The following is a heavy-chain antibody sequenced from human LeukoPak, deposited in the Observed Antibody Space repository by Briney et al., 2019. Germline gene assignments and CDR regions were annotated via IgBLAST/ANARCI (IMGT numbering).Heavy chain of an antibody. V-gene: IGHV3-21*01. CDR3: ARAFTGCYDSSGYYSRDY. D-gene: IGHD3-22*01. Sequence: PGGSLRLSCAASGFTFSSYSMNWVRQAPGKGLEWVSSISSSSSYIYYADSVKGRFTISRDNAKNSLYLQMNSLRAEDTAVYYCARAFTGCYDSSGYYSRDYWGQGILVTVSS. CDR1: GFTFSSYS. J-gene: IGHJ4*02. CDR2: ISSSSSYI.